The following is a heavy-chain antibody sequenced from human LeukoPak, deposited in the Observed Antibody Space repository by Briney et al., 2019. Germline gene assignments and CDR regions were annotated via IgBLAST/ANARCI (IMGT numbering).Heavy chain of an antibody. J-gene: IGHJ4*02. V-gene: IGHV3-23*01. CDR1: GFTFSSYA. Sequence: PGGSLRLSCAASGFTFSSYAMSWVRQAPGKGLEWVSAISGSGGSTYYADSVKGRFTISRDNSKNTLYLQMNSLRAEDMAVYYCAKDYDILTGYSYFDYWGQGTLVTVSS. CDR3: AKDYDILTGYSYFDY. D-gene: IGHD3-9*01. CDR2: ISGSGGST.